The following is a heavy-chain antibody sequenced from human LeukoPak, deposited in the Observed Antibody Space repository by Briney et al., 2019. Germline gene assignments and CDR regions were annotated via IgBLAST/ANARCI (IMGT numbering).Heavy chain of an antibody. J-gene: IGHJ4*02. Sequence: PGRSLRLSCAASGFTFSSYAMHWVRQAPGKGLEWVAVISYDGSNKYYADSVKGRFTISRDNSKNTLYLQMNSLRAEDTAVYYCATGYSSGWGLWDYWGQGTLVTVSS. V-gene: IGHV3-30*04. CDR1: GFTFSSYA. D-gene: IGHD6-19*01. CDR2: ISYDGSNK. CDR3: ATGYSSGWGLWDY.